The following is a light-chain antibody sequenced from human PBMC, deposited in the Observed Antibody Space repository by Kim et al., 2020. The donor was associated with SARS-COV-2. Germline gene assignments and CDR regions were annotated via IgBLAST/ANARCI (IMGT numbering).Light chain of an antibody. Sequence: SASEGDRVTITCRARQSISGYLNWYQQKPGKAPNLLIYAASNLQDGIPSRFSGSGFGTDFTLTIRSLQPEDLATYYCQQSDSAPYSFGQGTKLEI. V-gene: IGKV1-39*01. J-gene: IGKJ2*03. CDR2: AAS. CDR1: QSISGY. CDR3: QQSDSAPYS.